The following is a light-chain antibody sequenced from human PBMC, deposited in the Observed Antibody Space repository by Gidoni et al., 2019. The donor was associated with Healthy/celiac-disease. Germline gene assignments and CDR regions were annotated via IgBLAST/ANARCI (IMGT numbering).Light chain of an antibody. V-gene: IGLV2-11*01. CDR1: SSDVGGYNY. CDR3: CSYAGSLDV. CDR2: DVS. J-gene: IGLJ1*01. Sequence: QSALTQPRSVSGSPGQSVTISCTGTSSDVGGYNYVPWYQQYPGKAPKLMIDDVSKRPSGVPDRFSGSKSGNTASLTISGLQAEDEADYYCCSYAGSLDVFGTGTKVTVL.